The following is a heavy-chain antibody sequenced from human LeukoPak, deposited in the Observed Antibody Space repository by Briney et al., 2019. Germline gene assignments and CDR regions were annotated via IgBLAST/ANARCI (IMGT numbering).Heavy chain of an antibody. J-gene: IGHJ4*02. CDR1: GGSISSYY. Sequence: PSETLSLTCTVSGGSISSYYWSWIRQPPGKGLEWIGYIYYSGSTNYNPSLKSRVTISVDTSKNQFSLKLSSVTAADTAVYYCARSPRIAAAGTPFDYWGQGTLVTVSS. V-gene: IGHV4-59*01. CDR2: IYYSGST. CDR3: ARSPRIAAAGTPFDY. D-gene: IGHD6-13*01.